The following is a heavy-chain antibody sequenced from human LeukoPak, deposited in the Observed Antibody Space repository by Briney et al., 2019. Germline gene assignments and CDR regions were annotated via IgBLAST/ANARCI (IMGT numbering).Heavy chain of an antibody. CDR2: INPSGGST. J-gene: IGHJ5*02. CDR1: GYTFTSYY. V-gene: IGHV1-46*01. Sequence: ASVKVSCKASGYTFTSYYMHWVRQAPGQGLEWMGIINPSGGSTTYAQKFQGRVTMTRDTSISTAYMELSRLRSDDTAVYYCARPTYNWNYVWFDPWGQGTLVTVSS. CDR3: ARPTYNWNYVWFDP. D-gene: IGHD1-7*01.